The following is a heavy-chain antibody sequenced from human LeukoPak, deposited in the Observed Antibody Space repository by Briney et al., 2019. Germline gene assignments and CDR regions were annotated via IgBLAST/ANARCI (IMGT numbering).Heavy chain of an antibody. V-gene: IGHV1-69*05. D-gene: IGHD1-1*01. CDR2: IIPIFGTA. CDR3: ARIQELPIQLGNYYYYMDV. Sequence: GASVKVSCKASGGTFSSYAISWVRQAPGQGLEWMGGIIPIFGTANYAQKFQGRVTITRNTSISTAYMELSSLRSEDTAVYYCARIQELPIQLGNYYYYMDVWGKGTTVTVSS. J-gene: IGHJ6*03. CDR1: GGTFSSYA.